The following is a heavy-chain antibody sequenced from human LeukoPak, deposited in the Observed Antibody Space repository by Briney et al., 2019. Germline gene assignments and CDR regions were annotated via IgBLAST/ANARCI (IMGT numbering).Heavy chain of an antibody. J-gene: IGHJ6*02. CDR3: AKYCRSTSCNANSYYGMDV. V-gene: IGHV3-23*01. CDR1: GFTFRNFG. Sequence: PGGSLRLSCAASGFTFRNFGMSWVRQAPGKRLEWVSAVSDSGDGGKTFYADSVKGRFTISRDNSKNMLYLQMNSLRAEDTAIYYCAKYCRSTSCNANSYYGMDVWGQGTTVTVSS. CDR2: VSDSGDGGKT. D-gene: IGHD2-2*01.